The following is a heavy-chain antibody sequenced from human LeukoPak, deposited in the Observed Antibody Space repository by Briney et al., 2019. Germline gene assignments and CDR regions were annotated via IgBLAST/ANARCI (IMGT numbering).Heavy chain of an antibody. CDR1: GFTFSHYW. V-gene: IGHV3-7*01. D-gene: IGHD4-17*01. CDR3: ARAPSMTTVTTNY. CDR2: IKQDGSEK. J-gene: IGHJ4*02. Sequence: GGSLRLSCAASGFTFSHYWMSWVRQAPGKGLERVANIKQDGSEKYYVDSMKGRFTISRDNAKKSLYLQMNSLRAEDTAVYYCARAPSMTTVTTNYWGQGTLVTVSS.